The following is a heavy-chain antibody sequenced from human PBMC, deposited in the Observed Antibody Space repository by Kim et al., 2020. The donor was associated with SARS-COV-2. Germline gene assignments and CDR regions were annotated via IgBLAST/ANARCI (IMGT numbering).Heavy chain of an antibody. CDR2: INPNSGGT. D-gene: IGHD3-16*02. CDR3: ARGLARSNYVWGSYRYPDY. Sequence: ASVKVSCKASGYTFTGYYMHWVRQAPGQGLEWMGWINPNSGGTNYAQKFQGRVTMTRDTSISTAYMELSRLRSDDTAVYYCARGLARSNYVWGSYRYPDYWGQGTLVTVSS. J-gene: IGHJ4*02. CDR1: GYTFTGYY. V-gene: IGHV1-2*02.